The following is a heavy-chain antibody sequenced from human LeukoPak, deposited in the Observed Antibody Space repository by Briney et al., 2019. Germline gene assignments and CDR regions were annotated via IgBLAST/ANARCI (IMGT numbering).Heavy chain of an antibody. CDR2: INPNSGGT. D-gene: IGHD2-2*01. CDR3: ARDLSFIVVVPAAYYGMDV. CDR1: GYTFTGYY. V-gene: IGHV1-2*02. J-gene: IGHJ6*02. Sequence: ASVKVSCKASGYTFTGYYMHWVRQAPGQGLEWMGWINPNSGGTNYAQKFQGRVTMTRDTSISTAYMELSRLRSDDTAVYYCARDLSFIVVVPAAYYGMDVWGPGTTVTVSS.